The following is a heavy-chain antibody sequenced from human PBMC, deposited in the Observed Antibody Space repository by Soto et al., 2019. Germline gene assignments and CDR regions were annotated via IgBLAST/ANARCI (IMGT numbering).Heavy chain of an antibody. CDR3: ARLVAATPPSYYYYYYMDV. D-gene: IGHD2-15*01. CDR2: IYYSGST. Sequence: PSETLSLTCTVSGGSISSYYWSWIRQPPGKGLEWIGYIYYSGSTNYNPSLKSRVTISVDTSKNQFSLKLSSVTAADTAVYYCARLVAATPPSYYYYYYMDVWGKGTTVTVS. J-gene: IGHJ6*03. CDR1: GGSISSYY. V-gene: IGHV4-59*08.